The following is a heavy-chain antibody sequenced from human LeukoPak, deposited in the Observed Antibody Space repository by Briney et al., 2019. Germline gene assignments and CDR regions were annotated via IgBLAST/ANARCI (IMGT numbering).Heavy chain of an antibody. J-gene: IGHJ4*02. CDR1: GYTFTSYA. Sequence: ASVNVSCKASGYTFTSYAMHWVRQAPGPRLEWMGWINAGNSNTKYSQQFQGRVATTRDTTASTAYMELSSLRSEDMAVYYCASGGIAAAVDYWGQGTLVTVSS. CDR3: ASGGIAAAVDY. CDR2: INAGNSNT. V-gene: IGHV1-3*03. D-gene: IGHD6-13*01.